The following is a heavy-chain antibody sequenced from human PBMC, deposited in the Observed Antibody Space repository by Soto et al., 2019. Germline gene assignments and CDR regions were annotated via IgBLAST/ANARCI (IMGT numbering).Heavy chain of an antibody. CDR2: IYYSGST. CDR3: ARGWTYGMDV. J-gene: IGHJ6*02. CDR1: GGSISSYY. V-gene: IGHV4-59*01. Sequence: KTSETLSLTCTVSGGSISSYYWSWIRQPPGKGLEWIGYIYYSGSTNYNPSLKSRVTISVDTSKNQFSLKLSSVTAADTAVYYCARGWTYGMDVWGQGTTVTVSS.